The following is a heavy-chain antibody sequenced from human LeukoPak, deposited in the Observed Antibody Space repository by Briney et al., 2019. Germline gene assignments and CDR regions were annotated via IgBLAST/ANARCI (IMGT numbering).Heavy chain of an antibody. CDR1: GFTFSSYW. V-gene: IGHV3-74*01. D-gene: IGHD2-8*01. J-gene: IGHJ4*02. CDR3: ATSRTFDY. Sequence: GGSLRLSCAASGFTFSSYWMHWVRQAPGRGLVWVSHINSDGSSTNYADSVKGRFTISRDNAKNTVYLQMNSLRAEDTAVYYCATSRTFDYWGQGTLVTVSS. CDR2: INSDGSST.